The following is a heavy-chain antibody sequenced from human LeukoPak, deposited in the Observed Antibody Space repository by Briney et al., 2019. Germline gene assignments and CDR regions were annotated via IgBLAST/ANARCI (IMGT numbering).Heavy chain of an antibody. Sequence: GGSLRLSCAASGFTFSDYYMGWIRRAPGQGLEWVSYISTSGSTIYYADSVKGRFTISRDNAKNSLHLEMNSLRAEDTAVYYCARDTYQSGSYQRAFDYWGQGTLVTVSS. CDR3: ARDTYQSGSYQRAFDY. J-gene: IGHJ4*02. D-gene: IGHD1-26*01. V-gene: IGHV3-11*01. CDR1: GFTFSDYY. CDR2: ISTSGSTI.